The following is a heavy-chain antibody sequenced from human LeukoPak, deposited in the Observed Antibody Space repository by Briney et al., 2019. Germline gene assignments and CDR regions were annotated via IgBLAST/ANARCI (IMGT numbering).Heavy chain of an antibody. D-gene: IGHD2-2*01. CDR2: INWNGGST. J-gene: IGHJ4*02. CDR1: GFTFDDYG. CDR3: ARDAIRYCSSTSCYAFFDY. Sequence: GGSLRLSCAASGFTFDDYGMSWVRQAPGKGLERVSGINWNGGSTGYADSVKGRFTISRDNAKNSLYLQMNSLRAEDTALYYCARDAIRYCSSTSCYAFFDYWGQGTLDTVSS. V-gene: IGHV3-20*04.